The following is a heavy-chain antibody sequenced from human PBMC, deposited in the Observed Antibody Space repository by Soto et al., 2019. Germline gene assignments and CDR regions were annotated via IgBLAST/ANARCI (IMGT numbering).Heavy chain of an antibody. J-gene: IGHJ4*02. D-gene: IGHD5-18*01. Sequence: QVQLQESGPGLVKPSQTLSLTCTVSGGSISSGGYYWSWIRQHPGKGLEWIGYIYYSGSTYYNPSLTRRVTISADTSKNQFPLKLSSVTAADTAVYYCARSGYSYGPNPLLYWGQGTLVTVSS. CDR3: ARSGYSYGPNPLLY. CDR2: IYYSGST. CDR1: GGSISSGGYY. V-gene: IGHV4-31*03.